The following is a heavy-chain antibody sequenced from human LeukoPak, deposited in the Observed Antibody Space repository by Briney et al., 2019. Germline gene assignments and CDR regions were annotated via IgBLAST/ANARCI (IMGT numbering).Heavy chain of an antibody. V-gene: IGHV4-61*01. CDR3: AYDSSGYGTPDY. J-gene: IGHJ4*02. Sequence: SETLSLTCPVSGGSVSSGSYYWSWIRQPPGKGLEWIGYIFYRGSTNYNPSLRGRVTISLDASKNQVSLRLSSVTAADTAVYYCAYDSSGYGTPDYWGQGTLVTVSS. CDR2: IFYRGST. CDR1: GGSVSSGSYY. D-gene: IGHD3-22*01.